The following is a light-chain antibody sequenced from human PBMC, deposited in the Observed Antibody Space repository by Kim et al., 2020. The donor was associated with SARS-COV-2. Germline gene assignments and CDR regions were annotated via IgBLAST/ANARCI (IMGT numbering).Light chain of an antibody. J-gene: IGKJ2*01. V-gene: IGKV1-5*01. CDR2: DAS. CDR3: QQYNSYPYT. CDR1: QSISSW. Sequence: SASVGDRVTITGRASQSISSWLAWYQQKPGKAPKLLIYDASSLESGVPSRFSGSGSGTEFTLTISSLQPDDFATYYCQQYNSYPYTFGQGTKLEI.